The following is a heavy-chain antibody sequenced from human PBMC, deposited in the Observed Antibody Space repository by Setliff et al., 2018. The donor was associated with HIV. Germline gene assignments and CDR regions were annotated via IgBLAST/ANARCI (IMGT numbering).Heavy chain of an antibody. CDR3: ASARIPTGGTSTSLDY. Sequence: LRLSCVASGFTFKDFAMYWVRQAPGKGLEWVSAISYDGSRIHYADSVKGRFTISRDNSKNTLYLQVNSLRPGDTAVYYCASARIPTGGTSTSLDYWGQGALVTVSS. D-gene: IGHD1-1*01. CDR1: GFTFKDFA. V-gene: IGHV3-30*03. CDR2: ISYDGSRI. J-gene: IGHJ4*02.